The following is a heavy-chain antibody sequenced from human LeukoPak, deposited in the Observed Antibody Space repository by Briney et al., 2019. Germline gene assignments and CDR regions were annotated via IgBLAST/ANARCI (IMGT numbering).Heavy chain of an antibody. D-gene: IGHD6-19*01. CDR2: INHSGST. J-gene: IGHJ4*02. V-gene: IGHV4-34*08. Sequence: GSLRLSCAASGFTFSSYAMSWVRQPPGKGLEWIGEINHSGSTNYNPSLKSRVTMSVDTSKNQFSLNLHSVTAADTAVYYCVTERERQWLFWAQGTLVTVSS. CDR1: GFTFSSYA. CDR3: VTERERQWLF.